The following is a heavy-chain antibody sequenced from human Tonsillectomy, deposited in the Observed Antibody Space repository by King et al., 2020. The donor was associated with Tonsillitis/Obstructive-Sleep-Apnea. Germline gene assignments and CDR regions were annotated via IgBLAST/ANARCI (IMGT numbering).Heavy chain of an antibody. CDR1: GFTFDDYA. J-gene: IGHJ3*02. D-gene: IGHD3-10*01. Sequence: VQLVESGGGLVQPGRSLRLSCAASGFTFDDYAMHWVRQAPGKGLEWVSGISWNSGSIGYADSVKGRFTISRDNAKNSLYLQMNSLRAEDTALYYCAKDTLYGSGSYYSFDIWGQRTMVTVSS. CDR2: ISWNSGSI. V-gene: IGHV3-9*01. CDR3: AKDTLYGSGSYYSFDI.